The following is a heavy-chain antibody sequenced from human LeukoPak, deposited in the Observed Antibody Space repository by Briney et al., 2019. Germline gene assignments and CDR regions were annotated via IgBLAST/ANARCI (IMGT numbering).Heavy chain of an antibody. V-gene: IGHV1-3*01. Sequence: ASVRVSCKASGYTFTSYAMHWVRQAPGQRLKWMGWINAGNGNTKYSQKFQGRVTITRDTSASTAYMELSSLRSEDTAVYYCARDRAMVRGVISPYWGQGTLVTVSS. CDR3: ARDRAMVRGVISPY. J-gene: IGHJ4*02. D-gene: IGHD3-10*01. CDR2: INAGNGNT. CDR1: GYTFTSYA.